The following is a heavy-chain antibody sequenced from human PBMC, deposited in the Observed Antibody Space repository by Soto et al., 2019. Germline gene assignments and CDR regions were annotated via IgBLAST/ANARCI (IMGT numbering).Heavy chain of an antibody. V-gene: IGHV3-21*01. Sequence: GGSLRLSCAASGFTFSSYSMNWVRQAPGKGLEWVSSISSSSSYIYYADSVKGRFTISRDNAKNSLYLQMNSLRAEDTAVYYCARDRIAAATPLGAFDIWGQGTMVTVSS. CDR2: ISSSSSYI. J-gene: IGHJ3*02. CDR1: GFTFSSYS. CDR3: ARDRIAAATPLGAFDI. D-gene: IGHD6-13*01.